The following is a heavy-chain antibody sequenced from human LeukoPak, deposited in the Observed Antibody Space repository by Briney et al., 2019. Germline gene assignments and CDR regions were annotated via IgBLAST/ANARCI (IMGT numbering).Heavy chain of an antibody. CDR3: ARADRLDGGSYLIGP. CDR1: GYSFTDYY. J-gene: IGHJ5*02. V-gene: IGHV1-2*02. Sequence: ASVKVSCKTSGYSFTDYYMHWVRQARGQGLEWMGWINPNNGGTSSAQKFQGRVTMTRDTSITTVYMEVSWLTSDDTAIYYCARADRLDGGSYLIGPWGQGTLVTVSS. D-gene: IGHD2-21*01. CDR2: INPNNGGT.